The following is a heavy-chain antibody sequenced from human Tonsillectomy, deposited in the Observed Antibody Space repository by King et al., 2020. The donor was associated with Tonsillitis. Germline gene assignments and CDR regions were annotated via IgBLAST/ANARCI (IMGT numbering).Heavy chain of an antibody. V-gene: IGHV1-18*04. CDR2: ISAYNGNT. J-gene: IGHJ4*02. CDR1: GYTFTSYG. Sequence: VQLVQSGAEVKKPGASVKVSCKASGYTFTSYGISWVRQAPGQGLEWMGWISAYNGNTNYAQKLQGRVTMTTDTSKSPAYMELRSLRSEDTAVYYCSRGQGGTQYSSSSHFDYWGQGTLVTVSS. CDR3: SRGQGGTQYSSSSHFDY. D-gene: IGHD6-6*01.